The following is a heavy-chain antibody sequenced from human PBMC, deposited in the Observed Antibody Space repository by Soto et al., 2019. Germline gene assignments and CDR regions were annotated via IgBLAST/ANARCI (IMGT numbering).Heavy chain of an antibody. J-gene: IGHJ4*02. Sequence: GGSLRLSCAASGFTFRSYAVMWVRQAPGKGLEWVSSMTGSGDRTRYADSVSGRFSISRDNSKNTLFLQMNSLRVEDTAIYYCAKDVISVATIAFDYWGPGTLVTVS. V-gene: IGHV3-23*01. D-gene: IGHD5-12*01. CDR3: AKDVISVATIAFDY. CDR2: MTGSGDRT. CDR1: GFTFRSYA.